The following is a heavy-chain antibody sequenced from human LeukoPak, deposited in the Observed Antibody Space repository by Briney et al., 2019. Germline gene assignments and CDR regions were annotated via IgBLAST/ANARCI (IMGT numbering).Heavy chain of an antibody. CDR3: AKDGRVVRGVVDY. CDR1: GFTFSSYA. V-gene: IGHV3-23*01. J-gene: IGHJ4*02. Sequence: LPGGSLRLSCAASGFTFSSYAMSWVRQAPGKGLEWVSAISGSGGSTYYADSVKGRLTISRDNSKNTLYLQMNSLRAEDTAVYYCAKDGRVVRGVVDYWGQGTLVAVSS. D-gene: IGHD3-10*01. CDR2: ISGSGGST.